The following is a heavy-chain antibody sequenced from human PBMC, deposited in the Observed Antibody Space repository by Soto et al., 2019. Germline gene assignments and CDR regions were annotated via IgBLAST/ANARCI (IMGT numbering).Heavy chain of an antibody. CDR3: ARGGTYSRLIIGDWFDP. CDR1: GGSISSYY. D-gene: IGHD3-16*01. V-gene: IGHV4-59*01. J-gene: IGHJ5*02. Sequence: QVQLQESGPGLVKASETLSLTCTVSGGSISSYYWSWIRQPPGKTLEWIGYINYSGSTNYNPSLKSRVTISVDTSKNQFALKLSSVTAADTAMYYCARGGTYSRLIIGDWFDPLGQVTLVTVSS. CDR2: INYSGST.